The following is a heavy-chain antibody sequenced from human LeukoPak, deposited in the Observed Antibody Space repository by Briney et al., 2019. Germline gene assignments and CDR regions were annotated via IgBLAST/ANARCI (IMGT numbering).Heavy chain of an antibody. CDR2: IRGDGGKR. CDR1: GFTFSTYW. Sequence: GGSLRLSCAASGFTFSTYWMSWVRQAPGKGLEWVANIRGDGGKRNYVDSVKGRFTISRDNAKSSLYLQMNSLRAEDTAVYYCARGPGYCSSTSCPRNYYYGMDVWGQGTTVTVSS. V-gene: IGHV3-7*01. J-gene: IGHJ6*02. D-gene: IGHD2-2*01. CDR3: ARGPGYCSSTSCPRNYYYGMDV.